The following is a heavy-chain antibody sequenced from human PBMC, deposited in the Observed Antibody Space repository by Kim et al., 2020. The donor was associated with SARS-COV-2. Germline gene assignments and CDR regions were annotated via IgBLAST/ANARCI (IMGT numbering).Heavy chain of an antibody. J-gene: IGHJ6*02. CDR2: IIPIFGTA. V-gene: IGHV1-69*13. D-gene: IGHD6-19*01. CDR3: ARVRTSYVGSGWPSGYYGMDV. CDR1: GGTFSSYA. Sequence: SVKVSCKASGGTFSSYAISWVRQAPGQGLEWMGGIIPIFGTANYAQKFQGRVTITADESTSTAYMELSSLRSEDTAVYYCARVRTSYVGSGWPSGYYGMDVWGQGTTVTVSS.